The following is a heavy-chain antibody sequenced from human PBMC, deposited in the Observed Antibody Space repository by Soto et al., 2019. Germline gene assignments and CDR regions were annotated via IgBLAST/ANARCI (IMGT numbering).Heavy chain of an antibody. Sequence: QVQLQQWGAGLLKPSETLSLTCAVYGGSFSGYYWSWIRQPPGKGLEWIGEINHSGSTNYNPSLKIRVTISVDTSKNQFSLKLSSVTAADTAVYYCARGPVRYYDSSGYYDYWGQGTLVTVSS. V-gene: IGHV4-34*01. CDR3: ARGPVRYYDSSGYYDY. D-gene: IGHD3-22*01. CDR1: GGSFSGYY. CDR2: INHSGST. J-gene: IGHJ4*02.